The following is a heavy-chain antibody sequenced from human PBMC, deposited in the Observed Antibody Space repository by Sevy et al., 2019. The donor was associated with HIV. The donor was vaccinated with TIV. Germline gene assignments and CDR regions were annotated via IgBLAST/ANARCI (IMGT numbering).Heavy chain of an antibody. CDR3: ARDPAPTWELAANWLDP. CDR2: ISSGSGTI. CDR1: GFTFSSYS. V-gene: IGHV3-48*02. J-gene: IGHJ5*02. D-gene: IGHD1-26*01. Sequence: GGSLRLTCAASGFTFSSYSMNWVRQAPGKGLEWVSYISSGSGTIYYADSVKGRFTISRDNAKNSLYLQTNSLRDEDTAVYYCARDPAPTWELAANWLDPWCKGTLVTVS.